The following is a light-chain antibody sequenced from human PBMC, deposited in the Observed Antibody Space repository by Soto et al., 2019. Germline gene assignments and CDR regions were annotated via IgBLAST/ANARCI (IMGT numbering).Light chain of an antibody. J-gene: IGKJ1*01. CDR3: HQYLNWPQA. CDR2: GAS. V-gene: IGKV3-15*01. Sequence: ETVMTQSPATLSVSPGERATLSCRASESVSSYLAWYQQKPGQAPRLLIYGASARATGVPARFSGSGSGTDFTLIISSLQPEDFAVYYCHQYLNWPQAFGLGTKVEIK. CDR1: ESVSSY.